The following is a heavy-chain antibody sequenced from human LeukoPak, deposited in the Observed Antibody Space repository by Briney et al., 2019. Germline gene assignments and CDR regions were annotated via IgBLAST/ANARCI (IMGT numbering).Heavy chain of an antibody. Sequence: GGSLRLSCAASGFSFSRHWMSWARQARGKGLEWVANIKQDGSEKYYVDSVKGRFTISRDNAQNSLHLQMNSLRAEDTAVYYCARAPRRGVMDVWGKGTTVSVSS. CDR1: GFSFSRHW. V-gene: IGHV3-7*01. J-gene: IGHJ6*03. CDR3: ARAPRRGVMDV. CDR2: IKQDGSEK. D-gene: IGHD3-10*01.